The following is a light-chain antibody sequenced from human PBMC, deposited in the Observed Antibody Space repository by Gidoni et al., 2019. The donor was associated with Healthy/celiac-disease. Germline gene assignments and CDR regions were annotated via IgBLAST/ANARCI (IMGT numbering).Light chain of an antibody. CDR2: GAS. Sequence: EIVLTQSPGTLSLSPGERATLSCRASQSVSSSYLAWYQQKPGQAPRLLIYGASSRATGIPDRFSGSGSGTDFTLTISRLETEDFAVYYCQQYGSSPTFGQXTRLEIK. J-gene: IGKJ5*01. CDR1: QSVSSSY. V-gene: IGKV3-20*01. CDR3: QQYGSSPT.